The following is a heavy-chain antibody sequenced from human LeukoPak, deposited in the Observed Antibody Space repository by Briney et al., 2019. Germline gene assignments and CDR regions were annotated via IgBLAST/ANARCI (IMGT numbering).Heavy chain of an antibody. D-gene: IGHD3-22*01. CDR3: ASLGDYYDSSGYYY. J-gene: IGHJ4*02. CDR1: GFTVSSNY. Sequence: PGGSLRLSCAASGFTVSSNYMSWVRQAPGKGLEWVSVIYSGGSTNYADSVKGRFTISRDNSKNTLYLQMNSLRAEDTAVYYCASLGDYYDSSGYYYWGQGTLVTVSS. CDR2: IYSGGST. V-gene: IGHV3-53*01.